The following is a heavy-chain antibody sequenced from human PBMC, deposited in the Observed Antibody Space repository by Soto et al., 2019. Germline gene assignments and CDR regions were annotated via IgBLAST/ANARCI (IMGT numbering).Heavy chain of an antibody. V-gene: IGHV3-23*01. CDR2: ISSGGETT. Sequence: GGSLRLSCAASGISFRNYGMNWVRQAPGKGLEWVSAISSGGETTYYADSVKGRFTISRDDSKNTLYLQMNSLRAEDTALYYCAKAGGYFDSSGYASSYWGQGTLVTVYS. J-gene: IGHJ4*02. CDR1: GISFRNYG. D-gene: IGHD3-22*01. CDR3: AKAGGYFDSSGYASSY.